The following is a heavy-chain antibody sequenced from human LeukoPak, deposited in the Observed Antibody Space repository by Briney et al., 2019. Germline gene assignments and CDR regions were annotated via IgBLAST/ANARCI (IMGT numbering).Heavy chain of an antibody. CDR2: ISSCSSYI. D-gene: IGHD3-22*01. Sequence: PGGSLRLSCAASGFTFSSYSMNWVRQAPGKGLEWVSSISSCSSYIYYADSVKGRFTISRDNAKNSLYLQMNSLRAEDTAVYYCARDSEPAFTYYYDSSGLKDWGQGTLVTVSS. CDR3: ARDSEPAFTYYYDSSGLKD. V-gene: IGHV3-21*01. CDR1: GFTFSSYS. J-gene: IGHJ4*02.